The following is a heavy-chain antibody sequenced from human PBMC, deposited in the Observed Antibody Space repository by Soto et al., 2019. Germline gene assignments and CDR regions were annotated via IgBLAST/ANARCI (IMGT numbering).Heavy chain of an antibody. Sequence: SETLSLTCTVSGGSISSGGYYWSWIRQHPGKGLEWIGYIYYSGSTYYNPSLKSRVTISVDTSKNQFSLKLSSVTAADTAVYYCARGSVAAAGTWDYYYYGMDVWGQGTTVTVSS. V-gene: IGHV4-31*03. D-gene: IGHD6-13*01. CDR1: GGSISSGGYY. CDR2: IYYSGST. J-gene: IGHJ6*02. CDR3: ARGSVAAAGTWDYYYYGMDV.